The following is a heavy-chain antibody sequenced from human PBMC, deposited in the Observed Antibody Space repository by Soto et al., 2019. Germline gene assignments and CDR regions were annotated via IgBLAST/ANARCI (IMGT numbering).Heavy chain of an antibody. Sequence: GASVKVSCKASGGTFSSYAISWVRQAPGQGLEWMGGIIPIFGTANYAQKFQGRVTITADESTSTAYMELSSLRSEDTAVYYCARVRLEAGYDYYYYYYGIDVWGQGTTVTVSS. D-gene: IGHD3-3*01. CDR2: IIPIFGTA. J-gene: IGHJ6*02. CDR1: GGTFSSYA. CDR3: ARVRLEAGYDYYYYYYGIDV. V-gene: IGHV1-69*13.